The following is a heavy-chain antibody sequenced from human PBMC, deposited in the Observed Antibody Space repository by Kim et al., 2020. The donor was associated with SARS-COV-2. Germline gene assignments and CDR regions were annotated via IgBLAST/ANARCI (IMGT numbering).Heavy chain of an antibody. CDR2: ISYDGSNK. CDR1: GFTFSSYG. J-gene: IGHJ4*02. V-gene: IGHV3-30*03. CDR3: AAPVVRGVIITVPDY. Sequence: GGSLRLSCAASGFTFSSYGMHWVRQAPGKGLEWVAVISYDGSNKYYADSVKGRFTISRDNSKNTLYLQMNSLRAEDTAVYYCAAPVVRGVIITVPDYWGQGTLVTVSS. D-gene: IGHD3-10*01.